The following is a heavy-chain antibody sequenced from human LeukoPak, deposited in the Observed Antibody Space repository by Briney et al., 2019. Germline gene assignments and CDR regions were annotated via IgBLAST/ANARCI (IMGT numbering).Heavy chain of an antibody. CDR1: GFTFSSYE. V-gene: IGHV3-48*03. Sequence: GGSLRLSCAASGFTFSSYEMNWVRQAPGKGLEWVSYISSSGSTIYYADSVKGRFTISRDNAKNSLYLQMNSLRAEDTAVYYCARVHTNYDFWSGYSQKGFDYWGQGTLVTVSS. CDR2: ISSSGSTI. J-gene: IGHJ4*02. D-gene: IGHD3-3*01. CDR3: ARVHTNYDFWSGYSQKGFDY.